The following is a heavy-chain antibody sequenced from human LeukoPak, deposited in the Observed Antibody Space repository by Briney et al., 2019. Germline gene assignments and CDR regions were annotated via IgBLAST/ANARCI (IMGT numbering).Heavy chain of an antibody. D-gene: IGHD1-26*01. CDR2: IRYDGSNK. CDR3: AKGPVGALDY. J-gene: IGHJ4*02. CDR1: GFTFSSYA. V-gene: IGHV3-30*02. Sequence: PGGSLRLSCAASGFTFSSYAMSWVRQAPGKGLEWVAFIRYDGSNKYYADSVKGRFTISRDNSKNTLYLQMNSLRAEVTAVYYCAKGPVGALDYWGQGTLVTVSS.